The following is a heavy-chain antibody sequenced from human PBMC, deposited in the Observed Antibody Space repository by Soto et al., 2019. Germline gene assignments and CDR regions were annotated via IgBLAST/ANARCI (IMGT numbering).Heavy chain of an antibody. D-gene: IGHD1-26*01. CDR2: ISYDGSNK. CDR1: GFTFSSYA. Sequence: QVQLVESGGGVVQPGRSLRLSCAASGFTFSSYAMHWVRQAPGKGLEWVAVISYDGSNKYYADSVKGRFTISRDNSKNTLYLQMNSLIAEDTAVYYCAREWVVGAVGGKAGYYYGMDVWGQGTTVTVSS. J-gene: IGHJ6*02. V-gene: IGHV3-30*14. CDR3: AREWVVGAVGGKAGYYYGMDV.